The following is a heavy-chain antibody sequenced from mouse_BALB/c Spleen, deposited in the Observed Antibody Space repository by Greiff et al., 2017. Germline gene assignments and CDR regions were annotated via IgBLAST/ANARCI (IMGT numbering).Heavy chain of an antibody. D-gene: IGHD2-10*02. CDR1: GFNIKDTY. V-gene: IGHV14-3*02. J-gene: IGHJ3*01. CDR2: IDPANGNT. CDR3: ARGLVWSPGFAY. Sequence: EVKLVESGAELVKPGASVKLSCTASGFNIKDTYMHWVKQRPEQGLEWIGRIDPANGNTKYDPKFQGKATITADTSSNTAYLQLSSLTSEDTAVYYCARGLVWSPGFAYWGQGTLVTVSA.